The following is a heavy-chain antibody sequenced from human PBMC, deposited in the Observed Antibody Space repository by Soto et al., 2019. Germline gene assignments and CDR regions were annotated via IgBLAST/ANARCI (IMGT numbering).Heavy chain of an antibody. Sequence: SETLSLTCTVSGGSISSYYWSWIRQPPGKGLEWIGYIYYSGSTNYNPSLKSRVTISVDTSKNQFSLKLSSVTAADTAVYYGARDKDGYNKFDYWGQGTLVSVSS. CDR2: IYYSGST. V-gene: IGHV4-59*01. J-gene: IGHJ4*02. D-gene: IGHD5-12*01. CDR3: ARDKDGYNKFDY. CDR1: GGSISSYY.